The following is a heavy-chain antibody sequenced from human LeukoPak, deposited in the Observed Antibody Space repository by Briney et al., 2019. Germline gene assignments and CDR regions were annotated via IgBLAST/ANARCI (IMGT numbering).Heavy chain of an antibody. J-gene: IGHJ4*02. V-gene: IGHV3-21*01. Sequence: GGSLRLSCAASGFTFSSYNMNWVRQAPGKGLEWVSSIGSRGTFINYADSVKGRFTISRDNAKNSLYLQMNSLRAVDTAVYYCARDDVRAIGYPLNFEYWGQGTLVTVSS. CDR1: GFTFSSYN. CDR2: IGSRGTFI. D-gene: IGHD3-16*02. CDR3: ARDDVRAIGYPLNFEY.